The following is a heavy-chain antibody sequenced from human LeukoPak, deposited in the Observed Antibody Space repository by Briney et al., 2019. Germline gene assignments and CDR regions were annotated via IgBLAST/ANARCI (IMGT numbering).Heavy chain of an antibody. D-gene: IGHD6-19*01. CDR3: ARFGSGWHYFDY. V-gene: IGHV4-34*01. Sequence: SETLSLTCAVYGGSFSGYYWSWIGQPPGKGLEWIGEINHSGSTNYNPSLKSRVTISVDTSKNQFSLKLSSVTAADTAVYYCARFGSGWHYFDYWGQGTLVTVSS. J-gene: IGHJ4*02. CDR1: GGSFSGYY. CDR2: INHSGST.